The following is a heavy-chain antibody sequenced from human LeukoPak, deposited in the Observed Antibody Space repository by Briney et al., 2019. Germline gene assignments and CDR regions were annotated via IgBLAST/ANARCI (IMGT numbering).Heavy chain of an antibody. CDR1: VVTFSSYG. CDR3: ARAARIAAHLYYYYGMDV. CDR2: IWYDGSNK. Sequence: LGGCLRLPCAASVVTFSSYGTYWVRQAPGKGLEWVAVIWYDGSNKYYADSVKGRFTISRDNSKNTLYLQMNSLRAEDTAVYYCARAARIAAHLYYYYGMDVWGQGTTVTVSS. V-gene: IGHV3-33*01. D-gene: IGHD6-6*01. J-gene: IGHJ6*02.